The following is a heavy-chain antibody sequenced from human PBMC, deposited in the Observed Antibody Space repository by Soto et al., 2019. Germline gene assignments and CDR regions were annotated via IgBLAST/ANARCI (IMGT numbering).Heavy chain of an antibody. CDR3: AKDSGYDSTD. D-gene: IGHD3-22*01. CDR2: LSDSGGRT. CDR1: GFTFSSSG. V-gene: IGHV3-23*01. Sequence: EVQLLESGGGLVQPGGSLRLSCAASGFTFSSSGTSWVRQAPGKGLEWIAGLSDSGGRTNYADSVKGRFTISRDISKNTLYLQMNSLRVEDTAVYYCAKDSGYDSTDWGQGTLVTVFS. J-gene: IGHJ4*02.